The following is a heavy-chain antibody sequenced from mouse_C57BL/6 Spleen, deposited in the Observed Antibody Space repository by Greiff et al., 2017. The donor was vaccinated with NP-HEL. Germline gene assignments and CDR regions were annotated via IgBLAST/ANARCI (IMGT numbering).Heavy chain of an antibody. J-gene: IGHJ4*01. CDR2: IDPNSGGT. D-gene: IGHD2-3*01. V-gene: IGHV1-72*01. Sequence: VQLQQSGAELVKPGASVKLSCKASGYTFTSYWMHWVKQRPGRGLEWIGRIDPNSGGTKYNEKFKSKAKLTVDKPSSTAYMQLSSLTSVDSSVYYCAREAYDGYYDYYAMDYWGQGTSVTVSS. CDR1: GYTFTSYW. CDR3: AREAYDGYYDYYAMDY.